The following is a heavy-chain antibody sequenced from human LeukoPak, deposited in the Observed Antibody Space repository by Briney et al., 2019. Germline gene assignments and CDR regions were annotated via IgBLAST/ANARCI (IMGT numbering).Heavy chain of an antibody. J-gene: IGHJ3*02. D-gene: IGHD5-18*01. CDR1: GYRFTSYW. Sequence: KPGGSREISGQGSGYRFTSYWSGGAGRLPGKGREGMGIIYPGDSDNRYSPSFQGQVTISADKSISTAYLQWSSLKASDTAMYYCAREDTAMSEDAFDIWGQGTMVTVSS. CDR3: AREDTAMSEDAFDI. V-gene: IGHV5-51*01. CDR2: IYPGDSDN.